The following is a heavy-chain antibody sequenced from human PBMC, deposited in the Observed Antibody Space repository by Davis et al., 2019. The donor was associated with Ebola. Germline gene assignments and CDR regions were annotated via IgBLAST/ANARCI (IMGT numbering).Heavy chain of an antibody. V-gene: IGHV3-64*02. CDR2: ISSNGGST. Sequence: GESLKISCAASGFTFSSYAMHWVRQAPGKGLEYVSAISSNGGSTYYADSVKGRFTISRDNSKNTLYLQMGSLRAEDMAVYYCARGVGKWLVRSDAFDIWGQGTMVTVSS. CDR3: ARGVGKWLVRSDAFDI. CDR1: GFTFSSYA. D-gene: IGHD6-19*01. J-gene: IGHJ3*02.